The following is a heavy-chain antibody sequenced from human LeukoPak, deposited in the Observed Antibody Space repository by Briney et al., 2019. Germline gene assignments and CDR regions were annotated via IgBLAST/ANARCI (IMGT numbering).Heavy chain of an antibody. D-gene: IGHD3-22*01. V-gene: IGHV4-59*01. CDR2: IYYFGST. J-gene: IGHJ4*02. Sequence: SETLTLTCSVSGGSMSGYYWSWIRQTPGKGLEWIGYIYYFGSTNYNPSLESRVTISVDTSKKQFSLKLSTVTAADAAVYYCAREFGNNSGWFLDYWGQGTLVTVSS. CDR1: GGSMSGYY. CDR3: AREFGNNSGWFLDY.